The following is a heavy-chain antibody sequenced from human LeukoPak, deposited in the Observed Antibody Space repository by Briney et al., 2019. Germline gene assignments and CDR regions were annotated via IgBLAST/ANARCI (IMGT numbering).Heavy chain of an antibody. CDR3: AKDIHGDYGGVDY. CDR1: GFTFSTYA. J-gene: IGHJ4*02. Sequence: GGSLRLSCAASGFTFSTYAMSWVRQAPGKGLECVSTISRSGTSTDYADSVKGRFTISRDNSENTLYLQMNSLRAEDTALYYCAKDIHGDYGGVDYWGQGTLVTVSS. CDR2: ISRSGTST. V-gene: IGHV3-23*01. D-gene: IGHD4-17*01.